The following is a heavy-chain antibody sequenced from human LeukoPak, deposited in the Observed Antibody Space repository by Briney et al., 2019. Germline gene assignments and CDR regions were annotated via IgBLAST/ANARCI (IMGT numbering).Heavy chain of an antibody. D-gene: IGHD3-10*01. CDR3: ARDRGGL. CDR2: IYYSGST. J-gene: IGHJ4*02. V-gene: IGHV4-39*07. Sequence: SETLSLTCTVSGGSISSSNYYWGWIRQPPGKGLEWIGSIYYSGSTYYNPSLKSRVTISVDTSKNQFSLKLSSVTAADTAVYYCARDRGGLWGQGTLVTVSS. CDR1: GGSISSSNYY.